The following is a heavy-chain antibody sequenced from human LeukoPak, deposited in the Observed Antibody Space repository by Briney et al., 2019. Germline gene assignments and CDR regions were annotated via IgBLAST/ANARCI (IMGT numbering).Heavy chain of an antibody. CDR1: GGSISRNY. Sequence: KTSETLSLTCTVSGGSISRNYWSWIRKPPGKGLQWIGYIYYTGSINYNPSLKSRVTISVDTSKNQFSLRLSSVTAADTAVYYCARALGSVGYVYFDYWGQGTLVTVSS. V-gene: IGHV4-59*01. CDR3: ARALGSVGYVYFDY. CDR2: IYYTGSI. D-gene: IGHD5-12*01. J-gene: IGHJ4*02.